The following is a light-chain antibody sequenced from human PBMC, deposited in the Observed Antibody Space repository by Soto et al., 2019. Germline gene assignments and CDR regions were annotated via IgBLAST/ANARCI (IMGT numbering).Light chain of an antibody. Sequence: QSVLTQPPSASGTPGQRVTISCSGSSSNIGSNTVNWYQQHPGTAPKLLIYSNNQRPSGVPDRFSGSKSGTSASPAISGLQSDDEADDYCAAWDDSLSGPNVVFGGGTKLTVL. CDR3: AAWDDSLSGPNVV. J-gene: IGLJ2*01. V-gene: IGLV1-44*01. CDR2: SNN. CDR1: SSNIGSNT.